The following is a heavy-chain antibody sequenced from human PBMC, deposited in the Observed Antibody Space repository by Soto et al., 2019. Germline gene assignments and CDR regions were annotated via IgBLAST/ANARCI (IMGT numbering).Heavy chain of an antibody. CDR1: VCTFSSYA. V-gene: IGHV3-21*06. D-gene: IGHD2-15*01. CDR3: ARGRRYRVVEATADY. J-gene: IGHJ4*02. CDR2: ISSTSDFI. Sequence: GGSLRLSCASSVCTFSSYAMSWVRHSPGKGLEWVSSISSTSDFIRYADSVKGRFTISRDNAKNLVFLQLDSLRAGDSALYYCARGRRYRVVEATADYWGLETQVIVS.